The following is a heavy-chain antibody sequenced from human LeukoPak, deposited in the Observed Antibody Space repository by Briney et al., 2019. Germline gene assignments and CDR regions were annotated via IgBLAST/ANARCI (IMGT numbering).Heavy chain of an antibody. D-gene: IGHD5-12*01. CDR1: GFTFSSYG. CDR2: IRYDGSNK. J-gene: IGHJ4*02. V-gene: IGHV3-30*02. CDR3: AKDRQEGYRGYVFDY. Sequence: GGSLRLSCAASGFTFSSYGMHWVRQAPGKGLEWVAFIRYDGSNKYYADSVKGRFTIPRDNSKHTLYLQMNSMRAEDTAVYYCAKDRQEGYRGYVFDYWGQGTLVTVSS.